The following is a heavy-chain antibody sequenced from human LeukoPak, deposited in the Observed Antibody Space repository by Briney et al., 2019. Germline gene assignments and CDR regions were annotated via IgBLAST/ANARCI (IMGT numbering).Heavy chain of an antibody. CDR3: AKDRSAIITWSDY. Sequence: SGGSLRLSCAASGFTFSSYAMNWVRQVPGKGLVWVSHINSDGSVTNYADSVKGRLIVSRDNSKNTLYLQMNGLRAEDTALYYCAKDRSAIITWSDYWGQGTLVTVSS. CDR2: INSDGSVT. CDR1: GFTFSSYA. J-gene: IGHJ4*02. V-gene: IGHV3-23*01. D-gene: IGHD3-22*01.